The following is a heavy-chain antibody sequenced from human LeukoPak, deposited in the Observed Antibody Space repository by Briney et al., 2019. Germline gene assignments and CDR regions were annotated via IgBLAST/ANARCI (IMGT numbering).Heavy chain of an antibody. D-gene: IGHD2-2*01. CDR3: ARVGGYCSSTSCWGENWFDP. CDR1: GFAFSDYY. J-gene: IGHJ5*02. CDR2: ISSSGSTI. Sequence: PGGSLRPSCAASGFAFSDYYMSWIRQAPGKGLEWVSYISSSGSTIYYADSVKGRFTISRDNAKNSLYLRMNSLRAEDTAVYYCARVGGYCSSTSCWGENWFDPWGQGTLVTVSS. V-gene: IGHV3-11*04.